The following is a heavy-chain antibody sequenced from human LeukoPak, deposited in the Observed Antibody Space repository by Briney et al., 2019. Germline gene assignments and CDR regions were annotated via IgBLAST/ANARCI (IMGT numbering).Heavy chain of an antibody. CDR2: IYYSGST. Sequence: ASETLSLTCTVSGGSVSSGSYYWSWIRQPPGKGLEWIGYIYYSGSTNYNPSLKSRVTISVDTSKNQFSLKLSSVTAADTAVYYCARETKNIDFWSGYYLWGQGTLVTVSS. CDR1: GGSVSSGSYY. J-gene: IGHJ4*02. D-gene: IGHD3-3*01. CDR3: ARETKNIDFWSGYYL. V-gene: IGHV4-61*01.